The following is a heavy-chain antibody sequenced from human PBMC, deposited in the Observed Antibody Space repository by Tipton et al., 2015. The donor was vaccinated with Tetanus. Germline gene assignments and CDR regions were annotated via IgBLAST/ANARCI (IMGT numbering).Heavy chain of an antibody. CDR3: ARRPGFCLGSSCDYYFDY. Sequence: QLVQSGAEVKKPGESLKISWKGSGYSFTTYWIGWVRQMPGKGLEWMGTIYPGDSNTGYSPSFQGRVTISADRSVSTAYLQWTSLKATDTAIYYCARRPGFCLGSSCDYYFDYWGQGTLVTVSS. CDR2: IYPGDSNT. J-gene: IGHJ4*02. CDR1: GYSFTTYW. V-gene: IGHV5-51*01. D-gene: IGHD2-2*01.